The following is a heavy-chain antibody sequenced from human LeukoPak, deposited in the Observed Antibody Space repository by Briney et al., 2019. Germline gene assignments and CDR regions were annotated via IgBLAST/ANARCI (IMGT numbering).Heavy chain of an antibody. J-gene: IGHJ4*02. CDR3: ARTTSLTASGYDY. CDR2: INPNTGDR. D-gene: IGHD4-17*01. Sequence: AASLTVSCKASGYTFTNYHINWVRQAPGQGLEWMGWINPNTGDRGYAQKFQGRVSITSDTSISTAYMELGSPRSEDTAVYFCARTTSLTASGYDYWGQGTLATVSS. V-gene: IGHV1-8*03. CDR1: GYTFTNYH.